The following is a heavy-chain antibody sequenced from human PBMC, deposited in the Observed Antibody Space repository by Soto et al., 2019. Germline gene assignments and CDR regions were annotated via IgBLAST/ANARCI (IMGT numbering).Heavy chain of an antibody. CDR2: IYYSGST. J-gene: IGHJ6*03. Sequence: PSETLSLTCTVSGGSISSYYWSWIRQPPGKGLEWIGYIYYSGSTYYNPSLKSRVTISVDTSKNQFSLKLSSVTAADTAVYYCARVPAASYYYYYMDVWGKGTTVTVSS. D-gene: IGHD2-2*01. V-gene: IGHV4-59*04. CDR3: ARVPAASYYYYYMDV. CDR1: GGSISSYY.